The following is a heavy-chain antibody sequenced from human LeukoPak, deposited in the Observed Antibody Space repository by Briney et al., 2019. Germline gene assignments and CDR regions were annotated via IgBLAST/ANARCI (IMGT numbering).Heavy chain of an antibody. D-gene: IGHD3-22*01. J-gene: IGHJ4*02. CDR3: ARDYYDSSGYYYFDY. Sequence: GASVKVSCKASGYTFTSYGISWVRQAPGQGLEWMGWISAYNGNTNYAQKLQGRVTMTTDTSTRTAYMELRSLRSDDTAVYDCARDYYDSSGYYYFDYWGQGTLVTVSS. CDR2: ISAYNGNT. V-gene: IGHV1-18*01. CDR1: GYTFTSYG.